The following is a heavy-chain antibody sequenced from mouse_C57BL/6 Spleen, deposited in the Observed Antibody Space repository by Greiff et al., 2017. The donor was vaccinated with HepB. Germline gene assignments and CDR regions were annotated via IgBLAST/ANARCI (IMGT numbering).Heavy chain of an antibody. CDR2: IDPSDSYT. CDR3: ARGIYSNYVFAY. V-gene: IGHV1-50*01. Sequence: QVQLQQPGAELVKPGASVKLSCKASGYTFTSYWMQWVKQRPGQGLEWIGEIDPSDSYTNYNQKFKGKATLTVDTSSSTAYMQLSSLTSEDSAVYYCARGIYSNYVFAYWGQGTLVTVSA. CDR1: GYTFTSYW. J-gene: IGHJ3*01. D-gene: IGHD2-5*01.